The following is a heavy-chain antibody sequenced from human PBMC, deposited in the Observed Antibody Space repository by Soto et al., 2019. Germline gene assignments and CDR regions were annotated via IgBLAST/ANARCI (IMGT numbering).Heavy chain of an antibody. V-gene: IGHV1-69*01. CDR1: GGTFSSFP. D-gene: IGHD6-19*01. CDR3: ARYIAVSSGWFDP. J-gene: IGHJ5*02. CDR2: IVPVFGTT. Sequence: QVRLVQSGSEVRKPGSSVKVSCKASGGTFSSFPISWVRQAPGQGLEWMGGIVPVFGTTIYAQKLQGRVTITADESTNTAFMELSGLRSEDTAIYYCARYIAVSSGWFDPWCQGTLVTVSS.